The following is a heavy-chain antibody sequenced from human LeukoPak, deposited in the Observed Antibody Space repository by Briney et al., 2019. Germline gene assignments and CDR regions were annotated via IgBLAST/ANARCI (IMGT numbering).Heavy chain of an antibody. J-gene: IGHJ4*02. Sequence: PSETLSLTCTVSGGSINSYYWSWIRQPPGKGLEWIGHIYHRGSTNYNPSLKSRVTISVYMSKNQFSLKLSSVTAADTAVYYCASGHYYESSGYPGYWGQGTLVAVSS. D-gene: IGHD3-22*01. CDR3: ASGHYYESSGYPGY. V-gene: IGHV4-59*01. CDR1: GGSINSYY. CDR2: IYHRGST.